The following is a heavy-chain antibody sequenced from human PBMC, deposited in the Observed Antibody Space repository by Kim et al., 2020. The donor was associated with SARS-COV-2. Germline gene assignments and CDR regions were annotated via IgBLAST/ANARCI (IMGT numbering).Heavy chain of an antibody. CDR2: IYHSGST. CDR1: GYSISSGYY. V-gene: IGHV4-38-2*02. CDR3: ARDLSAYCGGDCEIFDY. Sequence: SQTLSLTCTVSGYSISSGYYWGWIRQPPGKGLEWIGSIYHSGSTYYNPSLKSRVTISVDTSKNQFSLKLSSVTAADTAVYYCARDLSAYCGGDCEIFDYW. D-gene: IGHD2-21*02. J-gene: IGHJ4*01.